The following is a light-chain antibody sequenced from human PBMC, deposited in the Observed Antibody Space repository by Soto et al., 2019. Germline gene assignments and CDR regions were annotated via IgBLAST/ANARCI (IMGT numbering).Light chain of an antibody. Sequence: EIELTQSPGTLSLSPWERATLSCRASQSFSTHYLAWYQQKPGQAPRLLIYGATSRATGIPDRFSGSGSGTDFTLTISRLEPEDFAVYYCQQYGTSAGTFGQGTRLEIK. CDR3: QQYGTSAGT. V-gene: IGKV3-20*01. CDR2: GAT. CDR1: QSFSTHY. J-gene: IGKJ5*01.